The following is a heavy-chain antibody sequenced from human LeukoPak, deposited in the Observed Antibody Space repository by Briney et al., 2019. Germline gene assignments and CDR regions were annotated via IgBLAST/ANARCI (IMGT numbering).Heavy chain of an antibody. CDR1: GFTFSSYN. Sequence: GGSLRLSCAASGFTFSSYNMNWVRQAPGKGLEWLAVIWYDGDTKHYADSVTGRFTISRDNSKNTLYLQMSSLRAEDTAMYYCARDVVAATQTFSYGMDVWGQGTTVSVSS. J-gene: IGHJ6*02. CDR2: IWYDGDTK. D-gene: IGHD2-15*01. V-gene: IGHV3-33*08. CDR3: ARDVVAATQTFSYGMDV.